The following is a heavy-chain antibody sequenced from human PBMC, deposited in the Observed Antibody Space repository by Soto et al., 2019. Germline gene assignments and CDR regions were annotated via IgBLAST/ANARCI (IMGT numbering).Heavy chain of an antibody. CDR1: GFTFSSYA. V-gene: IGHV3-23*01. CDR2: ITGSGGST. J-gene: IGHJ4*02. CDR3: AKGGSSWSYFDY. D-gene: IGHD6-13*01. Sequence: EVQLLESGGGLVQPGESLRLSCAASGFTFSSYAMSWVRQAPGKGLQWVATITGSGGSTYYADSVKGRFTISRDNSKNTLYLQMNSLRAEDTAVYYCAKGGSSWSYFDYWGQGTLVTVSS.